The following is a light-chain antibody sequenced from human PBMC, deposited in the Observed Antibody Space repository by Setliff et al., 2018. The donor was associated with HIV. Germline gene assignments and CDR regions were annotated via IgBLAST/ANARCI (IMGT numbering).Light chain of an antibody. Sequence: QSALTQPASVSGSPGQSITISCTGTSSDVGYYHYVSWYQQHPGKAPKLVIYDVNDRPSGVSDRFSGSKSGNTASLTISGLQPEDEADCYCSSYVSSNNNYVFGTGTKVTVL. CDR3: SSYVSSNNNYV. CDR2: DVN. V-gene: IGLV2-14*03. J-gene: IGLJ1*01. CDR1: SSDVGYYHY.